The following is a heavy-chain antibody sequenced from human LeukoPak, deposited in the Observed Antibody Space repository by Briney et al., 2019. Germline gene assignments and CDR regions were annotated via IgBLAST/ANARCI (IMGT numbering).Heavy chain of an antibody. CDR1: GYTLTELS. D-gene: IGHD3-10*01. Sequence: ASVKVSCKVSGYTLTELSMHWVRQAPGKGLEWMGGFDPEDGETIYAQKFQGRVTMTEDTSTDTAYMELSSLRSGDTAVYYCATVGFGEFSYYFDYWGQGTLVTVSS. V-gene: IGHV1-24*01. CDR3: ATVGFGEFSYYFDY. J-gene: IGHJ4*02. CDR2: FDPEDGET.